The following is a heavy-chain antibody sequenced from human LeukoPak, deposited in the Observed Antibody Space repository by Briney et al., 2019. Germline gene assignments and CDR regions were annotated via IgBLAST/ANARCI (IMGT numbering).Heavy chain of an antibody. CDR3: AREVDDILTGYKSDY. CDR2: IIPIFGTA. D-gene: IGHD3-9*01. J-gene: IGHJ4*02. Sequence: SVKVSCKASGGTFSSYAISWVRQAPGQGLEWMGGIIPIFGTANYAQKFQGRVTITADESTSTAYMELSSLRSEDTAVYYCAREVDDILTGYKSDYWGQGTLATVSS. V-gene: IGHV1-69*13. CDR1: GGTFSSYA.